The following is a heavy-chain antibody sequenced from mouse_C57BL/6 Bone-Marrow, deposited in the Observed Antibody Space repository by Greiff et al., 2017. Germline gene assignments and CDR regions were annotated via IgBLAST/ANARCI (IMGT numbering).Heavy chain of an antibody. V-gene: IGHV1-64*01. CDR1: GYTFTSYW. D-gene: IGHD1-1*01. CDR2: IHPNSGST. Sequence: QVQLQQPGAELVKPGASVKLSCKASGYTFTSYWMHWVKQRPGQGLEWIGMIHPNSGSTNYNEKFKSKATLTVDKSSSTAYMQLSSLTSEDSAVYYCARKGGYYYVSSYRYFDVWGTGTTVTVSS. CDR3: ARKGGYYYVSSYRYFDV. J-gene: IGHJ1*03.